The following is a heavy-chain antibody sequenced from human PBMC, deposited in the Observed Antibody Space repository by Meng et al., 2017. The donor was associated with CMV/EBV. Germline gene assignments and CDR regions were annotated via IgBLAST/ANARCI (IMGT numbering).Heavy chain of an antibody. J-gene: IGHJ2*01. CDR1: GGTFSSYA. Sequence: SVKVSCKASGGTFSSYAISWVRQAPGQGLEWMGGIIPIFGTANYAQKFQGRVTITTDESTSTAYMELSSLRSEDTAVYYCARTGRFLEWLGYFDLWGRGTLVTVPS. D-gene: IGHD3-3*01. CDR2: IIPIFGTA. V-gene: IGHV1-69*05. CDR3: ARTGRFLEWLGYFDL.